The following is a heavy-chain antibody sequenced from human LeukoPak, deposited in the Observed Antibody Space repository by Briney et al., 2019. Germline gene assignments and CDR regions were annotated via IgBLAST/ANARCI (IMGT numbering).Heavy chain of an antibody. V-gene: IGHV3-7*01. Sequence: GGSLRLSCAASGFTFSSYWMSWVRQAPGKGLQWVTNIKQDGSEKYYVDSVKGRFTISRDNAKNSLYLQMNSLRAEDTAVYYCARDCGGDCYYLYYYGMDVWGQGTTVTVSS. J-gene: IGHJ6*02. CDR2: IKQDGSEK. D-gene: IGHD2-21*02. CDR1: GFTFSSYW. CDR3: ARDCGGDCYYLYYYGMDV.